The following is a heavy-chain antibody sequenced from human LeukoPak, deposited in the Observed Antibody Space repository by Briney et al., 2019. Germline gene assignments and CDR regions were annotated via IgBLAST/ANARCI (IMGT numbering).Heavy chain of an antibody. CDR1: GFTFSSYW. CDR3: ARDAPSYGSGSPRDY. CDR2: IKQDGSEK. J-gene: IGHJ4*02. D-gene: IGHD3-10*01. V-gene: IGHV3-7*01. Sequence: GGSLRPSCAASGFTFSSYWMSWVRQAPGKGLEWVANIKQDGSEKYYVDSVKGRFTISRDNAKNSLYPQMNSLRAEDTAVYYCARDAPSYGSGSPRDYWGQGTLVTVSS.